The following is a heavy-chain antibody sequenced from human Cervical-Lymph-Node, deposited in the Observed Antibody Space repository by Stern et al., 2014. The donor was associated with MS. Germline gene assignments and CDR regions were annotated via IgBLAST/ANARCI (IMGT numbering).Heavy chain of an antibody. CDR3: GRDLGLQY. CDR1: GGSISSFY. CDR2: INFRGGT. J-gene: IGHJ4*02. V-gene: IGHV4-59*01. D-gene: IGHD2-2*02. Sequence: QVQLQQSGPGLVRPSETLSLTCTVSGGSISSFYWSWIRQPPGKGLEWIGYINFRGGTNYNHSLKTRVAISVDTSKNQFSLRLSSVTPADTAVYYCGRDLGLQYWGQGALVTVSS.